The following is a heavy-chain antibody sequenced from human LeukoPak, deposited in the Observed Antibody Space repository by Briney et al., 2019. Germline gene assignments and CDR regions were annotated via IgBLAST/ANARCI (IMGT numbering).Heavy chain of an antibody. CDR3: ARGRRDCSGDCYVAFDI. CDR2: ISSSSSTI. Sequence: GGSLRLSCAASGFTFSSYSMNWVRQAPGKGLEWVSYISSSSSTIYYADSVKGRFTTSRDNAKNSLYLQMNSLRAEDTAVYYCARGRRDCSGDCYVAFDIWGQGTMVTVSS. J-gene: IGHJ3*02. V-gene: IGHV3-48*01. CDR1: GFTFSSYS. D-gene: IGHD2-21*02.